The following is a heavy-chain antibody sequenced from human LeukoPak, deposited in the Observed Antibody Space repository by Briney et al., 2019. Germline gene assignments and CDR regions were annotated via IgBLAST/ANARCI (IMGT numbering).Heavy chain of an antibody. CDR1: GFTLSSYA. Sequence: GGSLRLSCAASGFTLSSYAMTWVRQAPGKGLEWVSVLYSGGSTYYADSVKGRFTISRDNSKNTLYLQMNSLRAEDTAVYYCARGGVTMIVPILWGQGTLVTVSS. CDR2: LYSGGST. V-gene: IGHV3-53*01. J-gene: IGHJ4*02. D-gene: IGHD3-22*01. CDR3: ARGGVTMIVPIL.